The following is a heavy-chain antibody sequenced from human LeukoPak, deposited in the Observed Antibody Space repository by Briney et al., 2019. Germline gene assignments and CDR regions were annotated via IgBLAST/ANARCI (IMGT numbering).Heavy chain of an antibody. J-gene: IGHJ4*02. CDR3: ARGRGSTSRY. Sequence: ASVKVSCKASGYTFTSYGITWVRQAPGQGLEWMGWISTYNGNTNYAQNLQGRVTMSTDTSTSTAYMELRSLRSDDTAVYYCARGRGSTSRYWGQGTLVTVSS. D-gene: IGHD5-12*01. CDR2: ISTYNGNT. CDR1: GYTFTSYG. V-gene: IGHV1-18*01.